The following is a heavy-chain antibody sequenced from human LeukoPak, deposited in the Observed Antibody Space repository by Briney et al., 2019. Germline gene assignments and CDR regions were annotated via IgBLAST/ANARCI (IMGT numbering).Heavy chain of an antibody. CDR3: AKRGNNGYYYMDV. V-gene: IGHV4-59*01. D-gene: IGHD2-8*01. Sequence: SETPSLTCTVSGGSIRSYYWSWIRQPPGKGLEWIGYIYYSGSTNYNPSLKSRVTISIDTSKNQFSLKLSSVTAADTAVYYCAKRGNNGYYYMDVWGKGTTVTVSS. CDR1: GGSIRSYY. J-gene: IGHJ6*03. CDR2: IYYSGST.